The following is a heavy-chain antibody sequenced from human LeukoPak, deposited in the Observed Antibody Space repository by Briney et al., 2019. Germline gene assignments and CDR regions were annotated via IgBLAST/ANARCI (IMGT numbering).Heavy chain of an antibody. J-gene: IGHJ4*02. Sequence: SVKVSCKASGGTFSSYAISWVRQAPGQGLEWMGGIIPIFGTANYAQKFQGRVTITTDESTSTAYMELSSLRSEDTAVYYCARSAVGATKLDYWGQGTLVTVSS. CDR2: IIPIFGTA. D-gene: IGHD5-24*01. V-gene: IGHV1-69*05. CDR3: ARSAVGATKLDY. CDR1: GGTFSSYA.